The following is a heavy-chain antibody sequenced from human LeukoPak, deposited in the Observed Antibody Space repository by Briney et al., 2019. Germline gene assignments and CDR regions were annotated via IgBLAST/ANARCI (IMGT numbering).Heavy chain of an antibody. V-gene: IGHV1-46*01. CDR2: INPSGGSA. CDR3: ARDSPDYGDFL. D-gene: IGHD4-17*01. Sequence: ASVKVSCKASGYTFTSYYMHWVRQAPGQGLEWMGIINPSGGSASYAQKFQGRVTMTRDTSTSTVYMELSSLRSEDAGVYYCARDSPDYGDFLWGQGALVTVSS. J-gene: IGHJ4*02. CDR1: GYTFTSYY.